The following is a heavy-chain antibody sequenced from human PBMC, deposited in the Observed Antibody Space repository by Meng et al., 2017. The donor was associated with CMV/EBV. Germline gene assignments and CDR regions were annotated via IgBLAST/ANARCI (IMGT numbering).Heavy chain of an antibody. CDR2: ISWDGGST. Sequence: GGSLRLSCAASGFTFDDYAMHWVRQAPGKGLEWVSLISWDGGSTYYADSVKGRFTISRDNSKNSLYLQMNSLRAEDTALYYRATQQLVHRDYWGQGTLVTVSS. CDR3: ATQQLVHRDY. V-gene: IGHV3-43D*03. D-gene: IGHD6-13*01. CDR1: GFTFDDYA. J-gene: IGHJ4*02.